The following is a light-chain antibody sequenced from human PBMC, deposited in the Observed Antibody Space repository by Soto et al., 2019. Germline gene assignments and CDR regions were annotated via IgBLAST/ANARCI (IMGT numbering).Light chain of an antibody. Sequence: EIVLTQSPGTLSLSPGERATLSCRASQSVSNNYLAWYQQKPGQAPRLLIYGASTRAAIIPARFSGSGSGTEFTLTISSLQSEDFAIYYCQQYNNWPPITFGQGTRLEIK. V-gene: IGKV3-15*01. CDR1: QSVSNN. CDR2: GAS. J-gene: IGKJ5*01. CDR3: QQYNNWPPIT.